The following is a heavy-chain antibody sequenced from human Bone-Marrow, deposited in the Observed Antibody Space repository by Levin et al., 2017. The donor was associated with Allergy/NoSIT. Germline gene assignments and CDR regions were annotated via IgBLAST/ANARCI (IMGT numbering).Heavy chain of an antibody. CDR2: INPNSGGT. Sequence: GESLKISCKASGYTFTGYYMHWVRQAPGQGLEWMGWINPNSGGTNYAQKFQGWVTMTRDTSISTAYMELSRLRSDDTAVYYCARVKHRSFDYWGQGTLVTVSS. CDR3: ARVKHRSFDY. J-gene: IGHJ4*02. CDR1: GYTFTGYY. V-gene: IGHV1-2*04.